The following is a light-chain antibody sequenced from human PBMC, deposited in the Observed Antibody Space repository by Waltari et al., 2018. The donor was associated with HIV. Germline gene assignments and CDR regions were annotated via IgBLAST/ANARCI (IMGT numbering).Light chain of an antibody. CDR2: AAS. V-gene: IGKV1-39*01. Sequence: DIQMTQSPSYLSASVGDRVTITCRASQSISSYLHWYHQKPGKAPKLLIYAASSLQSGVTSRCSGSGSETDFTLTISSLQPEDFATYYCQQSDSTPPFTFGPGTKVEIK. CDR1: QSISSY. J-gene: IGKJ3*01. CDR3: QQSDSTPPFT.